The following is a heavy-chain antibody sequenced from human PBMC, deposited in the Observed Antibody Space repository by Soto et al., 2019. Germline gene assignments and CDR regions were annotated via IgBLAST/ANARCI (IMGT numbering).Heavy chain of an antibody. Sequence: SETLSLTCGVSGGSLSGATYSWNWIRQPPGKGLEWIGYIFPSGTTYYNPSLKSRATISIDVSKNQFSLSLRSLTAADTAVYYSARSREFDYWSQGTLVTVSS. CDR3: ARSREFDY. CDR2: IFPSGTT. V-gene: IGHV4-30-2*01. J-gene: IGHJ4*02. CDR1: GGSLSGATYS.